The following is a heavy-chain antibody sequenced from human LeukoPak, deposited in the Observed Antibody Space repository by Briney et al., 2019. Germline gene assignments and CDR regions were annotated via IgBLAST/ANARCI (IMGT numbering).Heavy chain of an antibody. V-gene: IGHV4-59*10. CDR3: ARDLLRGESGTWFEAFHI. CDR2: VSTTGST. J-gene: IGHJ3*02. Sequence: GSLRLSCAASGFTFSNAWMSWLRQPAGKGLEWIGRVSTTGSTNYHPSLKSRLTLSIDTSNNQFSLRLSSVTAADTAIYYCARDLLRGESGTWFEAFHIWGQGTMVTVSS. CDR1: GFTFSNAW. D-gene: IGHD6-13*01.